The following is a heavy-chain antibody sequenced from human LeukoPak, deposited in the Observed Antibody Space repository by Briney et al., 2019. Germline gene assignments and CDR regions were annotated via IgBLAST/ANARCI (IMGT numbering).Heavy chain of an antibody. CDR2: IIPIFGTA. CDR3: ARGGYYDILTGYGMDV. D-gene: IGHD3-9*01. J-gene: IGHJ6*04. Sequence: SVKVSREASGGTFSSYAISWVRQAPGQGLEWMGGIIPIFGTANYAQKFQGRVTITADKSTSTAYMELSSLRSEDTAVYYCARGGYYDILTGYGMDVWGKGTTVTVSS. CDR1: GGTFSSYA. V-gene: IGHV1-69*06.